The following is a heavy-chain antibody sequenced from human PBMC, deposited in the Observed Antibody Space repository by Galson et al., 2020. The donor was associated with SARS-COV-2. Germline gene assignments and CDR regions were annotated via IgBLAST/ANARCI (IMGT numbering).Heavy chain of an antibody. J-gene: IGHJ2*01. CDR3: ASAWAADWYFDL. CDR2: INYSGRT. D-gene: IGHD6-25*01. CDR1: GGSISSTSYY. V-gene: IGHV4-39*07. Sequence: SETLSLTCIVSGGSISSTSYYWAWIRQPPGKGLEWFGSINYSGRTNYNPSVKSRVTISVDTSSNQFSLKMSSVTAADTAVYYCASAWAADWYFDLWGRGTLVTVSS.